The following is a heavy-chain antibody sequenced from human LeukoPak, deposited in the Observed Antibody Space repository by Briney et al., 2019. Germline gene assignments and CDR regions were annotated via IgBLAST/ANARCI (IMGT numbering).Heavy chain of an antibody. J-gene: IGHJ6*03. Sequence: SETLSLTCTVSGRSISSSSYYWGWIRQPPGKGLEWIGSINYRGSTYYNPSLRIRVTISVDKSKNQFTLNVNSVTAADTAVYYCARDNSYMDVWGKRTTVTVSS. V-gene: IGHV4-39*06. CDR3: ARDNSYMDV. CDR2: INYRGST. D-gene: IGHD4-11*01. CDR1: GRSISSSSYY.